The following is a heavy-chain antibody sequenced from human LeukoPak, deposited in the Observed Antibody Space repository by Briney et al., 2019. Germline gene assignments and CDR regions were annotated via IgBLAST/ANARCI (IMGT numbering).Heavy chain of an antibody. CDR2: IIHSGGT. CDR1: GGSFSGYY. Sequence: SETLSLTCAVYGGSFSGYYWIWIRHPPGKSLEEMGDIIHSGGTNYNLSLKSRVTLSVDLSKRHFSLKLTSVPGADTAVYYCAGGQEAATGQLPDWFDAWGQGTLVTVSS. V-gene: IGHV4-34*01. D-gene: IGHD2-15*01. J-gene: IGHJ5*02. CDR3: AGGQEAATGQLPDWFDA.